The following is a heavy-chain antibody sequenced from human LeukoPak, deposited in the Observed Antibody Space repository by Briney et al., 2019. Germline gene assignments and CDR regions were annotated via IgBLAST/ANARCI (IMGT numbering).Heavy chain of an antibody. V-gene: IGHV4-34*01. CDR3: ARGWLGSTLFDP. Sequence: TSETLSLTCAVYGGSFSGYYWSWIRQPPGKGLEWIGEINHSGSTNYNPSLKSRVTISVDTSKNQFSLKLSSVTAADTAVYYCARGWLGSTLFDPWGQGTLVTVSS. D-gene: IGHD2-2*01. J-gene: IGHJ5*02. CDR2: INHSGST. CDR1: GGSFSGYY.